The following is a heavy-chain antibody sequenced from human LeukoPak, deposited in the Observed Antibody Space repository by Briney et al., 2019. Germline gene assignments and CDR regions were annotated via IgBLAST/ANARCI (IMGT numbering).Heavy chain of an antibody. J-gene: IGHJ4*02. V-gene: IGHV3-30-3*01. CDR1: GFTFSSYA. Sequence: PGGSLRLSCAASGFTFSSYAMHWVRQAPGKGLEWVAVISYHGSNKYYADSVKGRFTISRDNSKNTLYLQMNSLRAEDTAVYYCVPDLGYWGQGTLVTVSS. CDR2: ISYHGSNK. CDR3: VPDLGY.